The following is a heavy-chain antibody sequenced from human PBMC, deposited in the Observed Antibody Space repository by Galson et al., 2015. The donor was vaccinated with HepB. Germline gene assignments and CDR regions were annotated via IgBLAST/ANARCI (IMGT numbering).Heavy chain of an antibody. CDR3: ARDPSYGDYGDY. CDR2: ISSSSSYI. J-gene: IGHJ4*02. V-gene: IGHV3-21*01. CDR1: GFTFSSYS. D-gene: IGHD4-17*01. Sequence: SLRLSCAASGFTFSSYSMNWVRQAPGKGLEWVSSISSSSSYIYYADSVKGRFTISRDNAKNSLYLQMNSLRAEDTAVYYCARDPSYGDYGDYWGQGTLVTVSS.